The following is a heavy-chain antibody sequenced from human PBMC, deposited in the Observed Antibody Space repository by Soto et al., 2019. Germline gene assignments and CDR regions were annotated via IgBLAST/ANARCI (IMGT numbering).Heavy chain of an antibody. CDR2: IIPIFGTA. V-gene: IGHV1-69*12. CDR1: GGTFSSYA. D-gene: IGHD3-22*01. Sequence: QVQPVQSGAEVKKPGSSVKVSCKASGGTFSSYAISWVRQAPGQGLEWMGGIIPIFGTANYAQKFQGRVTITADESTSTAYMELSSLRSEDTAVYYCARREYYYDSSGYQFDYWGQGTLVTVSS. CDR3: ARREYYYDSSGYQFDY. J-gene: IGHJ4*02.